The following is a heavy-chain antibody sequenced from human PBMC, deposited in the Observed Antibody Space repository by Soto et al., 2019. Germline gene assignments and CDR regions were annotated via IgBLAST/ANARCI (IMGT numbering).Heavy chain of an antibody. CDR1: GFTFSSYS. CDR3: AREDILGVRSFDY. V-gene: IGHV3-48*02. J-gene: IGHJ4*02. Sequence: GGSLRLSCAASGFTFSSYSMNWVRQAPGKGLEWVSYISSGSKTIYYADSVQGRFTVSRDNAKNSQYLQMSSLTDEDTAVYYCAREDILGVRSFDYWGRGTLVTVSS. D-gene: IGHD3-10*01. CDR2: ISSGSKTI.